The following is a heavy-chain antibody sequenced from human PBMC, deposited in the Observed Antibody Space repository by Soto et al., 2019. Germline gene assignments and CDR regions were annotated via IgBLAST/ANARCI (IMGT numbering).Heavy chain of an antibody. CDR3: ARDPGISVGGFDS. Sequence: QVQLQESGPGLVKPSETLSLTCAVSGASISDYYWSWVRQPPGKGLEWIGSISYSGSTNHHSSLRSRVTISVDTSKNHFSLKVSSVTAADTAVYYCARDPGISVGGFDSWGQGTLVTVSS. D-gene: IGHD6-19*01. J-gene: IGHJ4*02. V-gene: IGHV4-59*01. CDR1: GASISDYY. CDR2: ISYSGST.